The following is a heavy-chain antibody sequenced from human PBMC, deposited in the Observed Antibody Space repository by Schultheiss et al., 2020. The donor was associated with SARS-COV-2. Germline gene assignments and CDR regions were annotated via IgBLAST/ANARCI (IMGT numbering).Heavy chain of an antibody. CDR2: IYYSGNT. V-gene: IGHV4-30-4*01. Sequence: SQTLSLTCTVSGGSISSGAHYWNWFRQRPGKGLEWIGDIYYSGNTHYSPSLKSRASISVDRSKNQFSLKLSSVTAADTAVYYCARFYGDYNNYFDYWGQGTLVTVSS. D-gene: IGHD4-17*01. CDR1: GGSISSGAHY. J-gene: IGHJ4*02. CDR3: ARFYGDYNNYFDY.